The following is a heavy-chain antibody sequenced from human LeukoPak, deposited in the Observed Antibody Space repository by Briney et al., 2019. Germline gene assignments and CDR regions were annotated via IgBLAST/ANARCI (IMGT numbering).Heavy chain of an antibody. Sequence: KPSETLSLTCTVSGGSISSSYYYWGWIRQPPGKGLEWIGSIYSSGSTYYNPSLKSRVTISVDTSKNQFSLKLTSVTAADTAVYYCVRCNGYQGYNYYYGMDVWGQGTTVTVSS. D-gene: IGHD2-15*01. J-gene: IGHJ6*02. CDR2: IYSSGST. V-gene: IGHV4-39*01. CDR1: GGSISSSYYY. CDR3: VRCNGYQGYNYYYGMDV.